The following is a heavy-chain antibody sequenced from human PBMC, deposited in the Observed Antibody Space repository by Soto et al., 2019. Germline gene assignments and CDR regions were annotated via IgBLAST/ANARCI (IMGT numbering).Heavy chain of an antibody. Sequence: QVQLVQSGGGVVQPGRSLRLSCAASGFDFNTYGLHWVRQAPGKGLEWVAGISFDGGNQYYADSVKGRFTISRDKSNNTRYLQMNSLGAEDTATYYCAKDSSVTAAGSGGWFDPWGQGTLVIVS. J-gene: IGHJ5*02. D-gene: IGHD6-13*01. V-gene: IGHV3-30*18. CDR2: ISFDGGNQ. CDR1: GFDFNTYG. CDR3: AKDSSVTAAGSGGWFDP.